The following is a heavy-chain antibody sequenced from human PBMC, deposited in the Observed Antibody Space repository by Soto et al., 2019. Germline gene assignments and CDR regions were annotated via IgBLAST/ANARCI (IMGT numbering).Heavy chain of an antibody. D-gene: IGHD6-13*01. V-gene: IGHV3-30*18. Sequence: QVQLVESGGGVVQPGRSLRLSCAASGFTFSSYGMHWVRQAPGKGLEWVAVISYDVSNKYYADSVKGRFTISRDNSKNTLYLQMNSLRAEESAVYYCAKSRLAAGTGFYSYGMDVWGQGTTVTVSS. CDR3: AKSRLAAGTGFYSYGMDV. J-gene: IGHJ6*01. CDR1: GFTFSSYG. CDR2: ISYDVSNK.